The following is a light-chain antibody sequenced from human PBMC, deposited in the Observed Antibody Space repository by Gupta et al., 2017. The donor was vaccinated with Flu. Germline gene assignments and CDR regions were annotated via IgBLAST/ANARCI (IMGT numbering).Light chain of an antibody. CDR1: QSVSTY. CDR3: QWRGNGPPGGT. J-gene: IGKJ4*01. CDR2: DAS. V-gene: IGKV3-11*01. Sequence: TLSLAPGERATLSCRASQSVSTYLAWYKQKPGQAPRLLIYDASNRATVIKARFSGSGDGTDFTLTISSREPEDVAVYYCQWRGNGPPGGTFGGGTKLEIK.